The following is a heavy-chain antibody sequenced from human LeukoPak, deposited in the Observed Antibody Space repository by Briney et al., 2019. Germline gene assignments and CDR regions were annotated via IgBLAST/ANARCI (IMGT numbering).Heavy chain of an antibody. CDR1: GFTVSSNY. CDR2: IYHSGRT. CDR3: ARDRDAFDI. J-gene: IGHJ3*02. V-gene: IGHV4-38-2*02. Sequence: GSLRLSCAASGFTVSSNYMSWVRQAPGKGLEWIGSIYHSGRTFYNPSLKSRVTISVDTSKNQFSLKLTSVTAADTAVYYCARDRDAFDIWGHGTLVTVSS.